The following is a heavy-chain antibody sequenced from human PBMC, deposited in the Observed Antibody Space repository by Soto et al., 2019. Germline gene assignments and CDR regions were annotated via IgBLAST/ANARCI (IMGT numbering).Heavy chain of an antibody. CDR3: ARFSQGRREGMDV. CDR2: IYSGGST. Sequence: EVQLVESGGGFIQPGGSLRLSCVVSGLTVSRNYMTWVRQAPGKGLECVSVIYSGGSTYSADSVKGRFTISRDNSKIAVYLLRNSLRVEDTAVYYCARFSQGRREGMDVWGQGTTVTVS. J-gene: IGHJ6*02. CDR1: GLTVSRNY. D-gene: IGHD6-25*01. V-gene: IGHV3-53*01.